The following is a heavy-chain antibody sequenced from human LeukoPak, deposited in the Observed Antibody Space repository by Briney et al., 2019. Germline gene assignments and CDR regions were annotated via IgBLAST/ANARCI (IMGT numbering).Heavy chain of an antibody. CDR1: GFTFSTYA. CDR2: ISSDGGST. Sequence: GGSLRLSCAASGFTFSTYAMHWVRQAPGKGLEYISSISSDGGSTYYADSVKGRFIISRDNSKNTLYLQMGRLRAEDMAVYYCAWSNNIVGATYFDYWGQGTLVTVSS. CDR3: AWSNNIVGATYFDY. J-gene: IGHJ4*02. V-gene: IGHV3-64*02. D-gene: IGHD1-26*01.